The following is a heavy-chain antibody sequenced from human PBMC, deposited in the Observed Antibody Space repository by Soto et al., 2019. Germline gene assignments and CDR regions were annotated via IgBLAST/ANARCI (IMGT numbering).Heavy chain of an antibody. V-gene: IGHV4-59*01. CDR1: GGSISSYY. J-gene: IGHJ4*02. CDR2: IYYSGST. Sequence: PSETLSLTCTVSGGSISSYYWSWIRQPPGKGLEWIGYIYYSGSTNYNPSLKSRVTISVDTSKNQFSLKLSSVTAADTAVYYCARGDSSGWPVDYWGQGTLVTVS. CDR3: ARGDSSGWPVDY. D-gene: IGHD6-19*01.